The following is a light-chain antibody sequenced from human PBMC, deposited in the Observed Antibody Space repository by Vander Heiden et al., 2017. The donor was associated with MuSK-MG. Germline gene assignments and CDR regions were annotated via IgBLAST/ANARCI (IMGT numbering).Light chain of an antibody. CDR3: CSYAGSSTLV. J-gene: IGLJ3*02. CDR2: EDS. V-gene: IGLV2-23*01. CDR1: NSYVVTSNL. Sequence: QSALTQPASVSGSPGPSITISCTVPNSYVVTSNLVPWYQQYPGKVPKLIIYEDSKRPAVVSTRFSGSKSGITASLTTSGLQAEDEADYFCCSYAGSSTLVFGGGTKLTVL.